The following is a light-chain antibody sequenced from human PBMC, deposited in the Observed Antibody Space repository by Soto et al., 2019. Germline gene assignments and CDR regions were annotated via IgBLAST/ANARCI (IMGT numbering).Light chain of an antibody. CDR3: QQYGNSPPIT. CDR1: QSVSSNY. Sequence: IVFTQSPGTLSLSPGERATLSCRASQSVSSNYLAWYQQKPGQAPRLLIYGASTRATGIPDRFSGSGSGTDFTLTISRLEPEDFAVYYCQQYGNSPPITFGGGTKVDIK. CDR2: GAS. V-gene: IGKV3-20*01. J-gene: IGKJ4*01.